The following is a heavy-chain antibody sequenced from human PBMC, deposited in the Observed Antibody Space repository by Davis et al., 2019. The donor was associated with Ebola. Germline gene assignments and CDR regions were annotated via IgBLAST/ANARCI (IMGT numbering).Heavy chain of an antibody. V-gene: IGHV4-59*12. CDR2: IYYSGST. D-gene: IGHD3-3*01. Sequence: MPSETLSLTCTVSGGSISSYYWSWIRQPPGKGLEWIGYIYYSGSTNYNPSLKSRVTISVDRSKNQFSLKLSSVTAADTAVYYCARDTLINDFWSGSLGYYGMDVWGQGTTVTVSS. J-gene: IGHJ6*02. CDR3: ARDTLINDFWSGSLGYYGMDV. CDR1: GGSISSYY.